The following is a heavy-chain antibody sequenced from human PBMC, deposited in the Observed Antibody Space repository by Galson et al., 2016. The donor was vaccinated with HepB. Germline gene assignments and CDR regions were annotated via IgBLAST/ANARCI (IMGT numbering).Heavy chain of an antibody. CDR3: ARATHYGGNTLDY. D-gene: IGHD4-23*01. V-gene: IGHV4-59*01. CDR1: GDFIGSSY. J-gene: IGHJ4*02. Sequence: ETLSLTCIVSGDFIGSSYWTWIRQPPGRGLEWIGYIYYSGSTSYNPSLKSRVTISEDTSKNKFSLNLSSVTAADTAVYYCARATHYGGNTLDYWGQGTLVTVSS. CDR2: IYYSGST.